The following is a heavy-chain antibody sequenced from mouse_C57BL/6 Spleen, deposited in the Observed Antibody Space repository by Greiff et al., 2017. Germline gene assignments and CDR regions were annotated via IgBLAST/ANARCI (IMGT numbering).Heavy chain of an antibody. J-gene: IGHJ1*03. V-gene: IGHV1-7*01. D-gene: IGHD2-4*01. CDR3: ALYYDYVWYFDV. Sequence: VQLQQSGAELAKPGASVKLSCKASGYTFTSYWMPWVKQRPGQGLEWIGYINPSSGYTKYNQKFKDKATLTADKSSSPAYMQLCSLTYEDSAVYYCALYYDYVWYFDVWGTGTTVTVSS. CDR1: GYTFTSYW. CDR2: INPSSGYT.